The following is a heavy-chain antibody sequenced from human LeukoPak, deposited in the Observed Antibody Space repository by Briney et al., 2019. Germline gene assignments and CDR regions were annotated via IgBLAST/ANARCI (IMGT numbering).Heavy chain of an antibody. Sequence: GRSLRLSCAASGFTFSSYGMHWVRQAPGKGLEWVAVIWYDGSNKYYADSVKGRFTISRGNSKNTLYLQMNSLRAEDTAVYYCARDPEGDYGDYYGIDYWGQGTLVTVSS. CDR3: ARDPEGDYGDYYGIDY. D-gene: IGHD4-17*01. J-gene: IGHJ4*02. V-gene: IGHV3-33*01. CDR2: IWYDGSNK. CDR1: GFTFSSYG.